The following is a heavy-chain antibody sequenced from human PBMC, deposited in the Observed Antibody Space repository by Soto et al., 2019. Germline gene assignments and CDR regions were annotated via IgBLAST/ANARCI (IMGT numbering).Heavy chain of an antibody. CDR1: GGSISSYY. CDR3: ARGRSAYDFWSGSNWFDP. J-gene: IGHJ5*02. V-gene: IGHV4-59*01. CDR2: IYYSGST. D-gene: IGHD3-3*01. Sequence: SETLSLTCTVSGGSISSYYWSWIRQPPGKGLEWIGYIYYSGSTNYNPSLKSRVTISVDTSKNQFSLKLSSVTAADTAVYYCARGRSAYDFWSGSNWFDPWGQGTLVTSPQ.